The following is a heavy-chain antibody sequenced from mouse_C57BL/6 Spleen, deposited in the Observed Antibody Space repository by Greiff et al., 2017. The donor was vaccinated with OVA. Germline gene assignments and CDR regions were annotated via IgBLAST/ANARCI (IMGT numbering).Heavy chain of an antibody. D-gene: IGHD4-1*01. CDR2: IRSKSNNYAT. CDR1: GFSFNTYA. J-gene: IGHJ2*01. CDR3: VRELGLIFDY. V-gene: IGHV10-1*01. Sequence: EVQLVESGGGLVQPKGSLKLSCAASGFSFNTYAMNWVRQAPGKGLEWVARIRSKSNNYATYYADSVKDRFTISRDDSESMLYLQMNNLKTEDTAMYDCVRELGLIFDYWGQGTTLTVSS.